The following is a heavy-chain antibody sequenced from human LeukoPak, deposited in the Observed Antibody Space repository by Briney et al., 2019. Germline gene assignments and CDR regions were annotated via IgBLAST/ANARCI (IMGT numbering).Heavy chain of an antibody. V-gene: IGHV3-21*01. CDR1: GFTFSSYS. Sequence: GGSLRLSCAASGFTFSSYSMNWVRQAPGKGLEWVSSIRSSSSYIYYADSVKGRFTISRDNAKNSLYLQMNSLRAEDTAVYYCATIGHSDDSSSSPKGAFDIWGQGTMVTVSS. CDR3: ATIGHSDDSSSSPKGAFDI. D-gene: IGHD6-6*01. J-gene: IGHJ3*02. CDR2: IRSSSSYI.